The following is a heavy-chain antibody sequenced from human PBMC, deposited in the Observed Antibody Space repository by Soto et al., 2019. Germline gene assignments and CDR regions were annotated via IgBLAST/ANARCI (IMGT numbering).Heavy chain of an antibody. CDR3: AKSRAYRRYYYMDV. D-gene: IGHD1-26*01. Sequence: SETLSLTCTVSGGSISSYYWGWIRQPPGKGLEWIGYIYYSGSTNYNPSLKSRVTISVDTSKNQFSLKLSSVTAADTAVYYCAKSRAYRRYYYMDVWGKGTTVTVSS. V-gene: IGHV4-59*01. CDR1: GGSISSYY. CDR2: IYYSGST. J-gene: IGHJ6*03.